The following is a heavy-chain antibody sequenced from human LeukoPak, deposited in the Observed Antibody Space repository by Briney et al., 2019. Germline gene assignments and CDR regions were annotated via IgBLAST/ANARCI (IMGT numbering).Heavy chain of an antibody. V-gene: IGHV3-21*01. J-gene: IGHJ6*03. CDR2: ISSSSSYI. CDR3: AREGYSYGYSYYYMDV. D-gene: IGHD5-18*01. Sequence: GGSLRLSCAASGFTFSSYSMNWVRQAPGKGLEWVSSISSSSSYIYYADSVKGRFTISRDNAKNTLYLQMNSLRAEDTAVYYCAREGYSYGYSYYYMDVWGKGTTVTVSS. CDR1: GFTFSSYS.